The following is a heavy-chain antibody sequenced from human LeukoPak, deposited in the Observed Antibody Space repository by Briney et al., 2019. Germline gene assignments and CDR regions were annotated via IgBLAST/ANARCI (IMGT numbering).Heavy chain of an antibody. D-gene: IGHD2-2*01. CDR1: GYSFTTYD. Sequence: ASVKVSCKASGYSFTTYDINWVRQATGQGLEWMGWMNPNSGNTGYAQRFQGRVTITRDTSASTAYMELSSLRSEDTAVYYCAREEVECSSTSCYYYGMDVWGQGTTVTVSS. CDR3: AREEVECSSTSCYYYGMDV. CDR2: MNPNSGNT. J-gene: IGHJ6*02. V-gene: IGHV1-8*01.